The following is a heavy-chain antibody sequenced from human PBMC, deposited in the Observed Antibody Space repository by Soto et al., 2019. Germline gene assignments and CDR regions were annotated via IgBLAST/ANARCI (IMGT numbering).Heavy chain of an antibody. CDR3: ARGWLEMATSDWYFDL. J-gene: IGHJ2*01. CDR1: GGTFSSYT. CDR2: IIPILGIA. D-gene: IGHD3-22*01. Sequence: QVQLVQSGAEVKKPGSSVKVSCKASGGTFSSYTISWVRQAPGQGLEWMGRIIPILGIANYAQKFQGRVTITAAKSTSTAYMELRSLRSEDTAVYYCARGWLEMATSDWYFDLWGRGTLVTVSS. V-gene: IGHV1-69*02.